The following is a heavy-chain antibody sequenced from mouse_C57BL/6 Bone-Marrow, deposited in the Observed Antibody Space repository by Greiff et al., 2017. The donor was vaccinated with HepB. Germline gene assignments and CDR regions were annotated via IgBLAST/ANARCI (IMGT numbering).Heavy chain of an antibody. Sequence: VQLQQPGAELVKPGASVKLSCKASGYTFTSYWMHWVKQRPGQGLEWIGMIHPNSGSTNYNEKFKSKATLTVDKSSSTAYMQLSSLTSEDSAVYYCAREPRSSLYYYAMDYWGQGTSVTVSS. CDR3: AREPRSSLYYYAMDY. J-gene: IGHJ4*01. V-gene: IGHV1-64*01. D-gene: IGHD1-1*01. CDR1: GYTFTSYW. CDR2: IHPNSGST.